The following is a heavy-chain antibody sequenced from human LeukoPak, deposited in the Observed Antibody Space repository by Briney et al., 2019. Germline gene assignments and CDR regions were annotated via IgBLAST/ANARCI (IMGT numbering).Heavy chain of an antibody. D-gene: IGHD7-27*01. V-gene: IGHV3-30-3*01. Sequence: PGTSLRLSCAASGFTFRSYAMHWVRQAPGKGLEWLAVISYDGSNKYYADSVKGRFTISRDNSKNTLYLQMNSLRAEDTAVYYCAKDNWGLNIAFDIWGQGTMVTVSS. CDR2: ISYDGSNK. J-gene: IGHJ3*02. CDR1: GFTFRSYA. CDR3: AKDNWGLNIAFDI.